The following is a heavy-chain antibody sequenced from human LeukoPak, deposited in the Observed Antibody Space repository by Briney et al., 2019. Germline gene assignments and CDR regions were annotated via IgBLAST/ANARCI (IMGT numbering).Heavy chain of an antibody. V-gene: IGHV1-69*01. Sequence: SVKVSCKASGGTFSSYAISWVRQAPGQGLEWTGGIIPIFGTANYAQKFQGRVTITADESTSTAYMELSSLRSEDTAVYYCARDPFDWSIEKNAFDIWGQGTMVTVSS. J-gene: IGHJ3*02. CDR3: ARDPFDWSIEKNAFDI. D-gene: IGHD3-9*01. CDR2: IIPIFGTA. CDR1: GGTFSSYA.